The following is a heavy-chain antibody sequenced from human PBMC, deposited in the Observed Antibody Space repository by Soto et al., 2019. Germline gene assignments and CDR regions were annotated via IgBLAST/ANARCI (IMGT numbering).Heavy chain of an antibody. CDR3: VKDESINWYSGHFRH. D-gene: IGHD6-13*01. CDR2: INWNSGSI. V-gene: IGHV3-9*01. Sequence: EVQLVESGGGLVQPGRSLRLSCAASGFTFDDYAMHWVRQVPGQGLEWVSGINWNSGSIGYADSVKGRFAISRDNAKNSRHLQMNSLRAEDTAFYYCVKDESINWYSGHFRHWGQGTRVTVSS. J-gene: IGHJ1*01. CDR1: GFTFDDYA.